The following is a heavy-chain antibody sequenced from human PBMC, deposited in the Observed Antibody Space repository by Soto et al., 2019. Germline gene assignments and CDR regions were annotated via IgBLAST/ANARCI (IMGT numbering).Heavy chain of an antibody. Sequence: TLSLTCTVSGASIRSGDYYWSWIRQPPGKGLEWIGYIYYSGSTYYNPSLKSRVTMSVDTSKNQFSLKLGSVTAADTAVYYCASVETAMVTWGQGNLVTVSS. CDR3: ASVETAMVT. V-gene: IGHV4-30-4*01. CDR2: IYYSGST. CDR1: GASIRSGDYY. J-gene: IGHJ5*02. D-gene: IGHD5-18*01.